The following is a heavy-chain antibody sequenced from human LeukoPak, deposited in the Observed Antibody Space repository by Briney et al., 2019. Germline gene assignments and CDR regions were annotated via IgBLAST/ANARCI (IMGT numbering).Heavy chain of an antibody. CDR3: ARGRGGICSSTSSYAPRPHYYFDY. CDR2: INHSGST. Sequence: PSETLSLTCAVYGVSFSGYYWSWIRQPPGKGLVWIGEINHSGSTNYNPSLKSRVTISVDTSKNHFSLMLSSVSAADKAVYYCARGRGGICSSTSSYAPRPHYYFDYWGQGTLVTVSS. J-gene: IGHJ4*02. CDR1: GVSFSGYY. D-gene: IGHD2-2*01. V-gene: IGHV4-34*01.